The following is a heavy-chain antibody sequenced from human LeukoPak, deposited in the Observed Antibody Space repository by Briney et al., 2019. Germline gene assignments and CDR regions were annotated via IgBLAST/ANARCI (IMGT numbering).Heavy chain of an antibody. CDR3: ARDTYYYYMDV. CDR1: GGSISSSSYY. Sequence: SETLSLTCTVSGGSISSSSYYWSWIRRPAGKGLEWIGRIYTSGSTNYNPSLKSRVTMSVDTSKNQFSLKLSSVTAADTAVYYCARDTYYYYMDVWGKGTTVTISS. J-gene: IGHJ6*03. V-gene: IGHV4-61*02. CDR2: IYTSGST.